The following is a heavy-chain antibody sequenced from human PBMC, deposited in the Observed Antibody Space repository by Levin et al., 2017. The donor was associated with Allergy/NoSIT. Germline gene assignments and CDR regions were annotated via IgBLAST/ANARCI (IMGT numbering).Heavy chain of an antibody. CDR1: GDSITDSHHS. V-gene: IGHV4-39*07. CDR2: IYYSGRT. CDR3: AREALAYFDY. J-gene: IGHJ4*02. Sequence: SETLSLTCTVSGDSITDSHHSWAWIRQPPGKGLEWIGSIYYSGRTYYNPSLKSPVTISLDTSKNQFSLKLTSVTAADTSVYYCAREALAYFDYWGPGTLVTVSS.